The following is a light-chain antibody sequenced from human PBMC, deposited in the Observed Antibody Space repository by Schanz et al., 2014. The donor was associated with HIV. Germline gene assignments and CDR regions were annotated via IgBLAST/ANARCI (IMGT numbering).Light chain of an antibody. J-gene: IGLJ2*01. CDR2: DVS. Sequence: QSALTQPASVSGSPGQSITISCAGTSSDVGGYNYVSWYQQHPGKAPKLMIYDVSNRPSGVSNRFSGSKSGNTASLTISGLQAEDEADYYCSSSKSDNTFFGAGTKLTVL. V-gene: IGLV2-14*01. CDR3: SSSKSDNTF. CDR1: SSDVGGYNY.